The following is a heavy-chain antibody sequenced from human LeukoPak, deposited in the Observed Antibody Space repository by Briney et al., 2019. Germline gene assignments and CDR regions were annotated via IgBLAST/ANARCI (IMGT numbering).Heavy chain of an antibody. J-gene: IGHJ4*02. CDR1: GGSISSSTYY. Sequence: PSETLSLTCTVSGGSISSSTYYWGWIRQAPGKGLEWIGSIYYSGSTYYNPSLKSRVTISVDTSKNQFSLKLSSVTAADTAVYYCARGSSSWAHWGQGTLVTVSS. CDR3: ARGSSSWAH. CDR2: IYYSGST. V-gene: IGHV4-39*07. D-gene: IGHD6-13*01.